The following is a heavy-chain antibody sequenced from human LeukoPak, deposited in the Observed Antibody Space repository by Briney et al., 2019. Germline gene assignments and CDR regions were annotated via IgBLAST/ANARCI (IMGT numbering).Heavy chain of an antibody. J-gene: IGHJ4*02. D-gene: IGHD3-22*01. CDR1: GITLSNYG. Sequence: GGSLRLSCAVSGITLSNYGMSWVRQAPGKGLEWDAGISDSGGSTNYADSVKGRFTISRDNPKNTLYLQMNSLRAEDTAVYFCAKRGVVIRVILVGFHKEAYYFDSWGQGALVTVSS. CDR2: ISDSGGST. CDR3: AKRGVVIRVILVGFHKEAYYFDS. V-gene: IGHV3-23*01.